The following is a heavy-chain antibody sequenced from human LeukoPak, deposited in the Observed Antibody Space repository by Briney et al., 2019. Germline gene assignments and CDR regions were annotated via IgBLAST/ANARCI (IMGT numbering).Heavy chain of an antibody. CDR1: GFTVSSNY. J-gene: IGHJ6*03. Sequence: GGSLRLSCAASGFTVSSNYMSWVRQAPGKGLEWVSVIYSGGSTYYADSVKGRFTISRDNSKNTLYLQMNSLRAEDTAVYYCARARHGYSSHWGDYYYYYMDVWGKGTTVTVSS. V-gene: IGHV3-53*01. CDR3: ARARHGYSSHWGDYYYYYMDV. CDR2: IYSGGST. D-gene: IGHD6-13*01.